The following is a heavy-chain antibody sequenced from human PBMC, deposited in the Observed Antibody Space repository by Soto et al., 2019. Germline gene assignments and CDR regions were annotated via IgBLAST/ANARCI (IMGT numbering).Heavy chain of an antibody. CDR1: GFSLTTRPVG. J-gene: IGHJ4*02. CDR3: AHRQLYNGAWNEGTFDY. V-gene: IGHV2-5*02. Sequence: QITLKESGPTLVKPTQTLTLTCTFSGFSLTTRPVGVGWIRQPPGQALEWLALIYWDDDKRYNPSLKTRVTITKDTSKHQVVLTMTNMDPVDTATYYCAHRQLYNGAWNEGTFDYWGQGALVTVSS. D-gene: IGHD1-1*01. CDR2: IYWDDDK.